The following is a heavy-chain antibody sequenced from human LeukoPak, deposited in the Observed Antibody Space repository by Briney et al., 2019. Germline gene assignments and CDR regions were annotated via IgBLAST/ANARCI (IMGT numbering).Heavy chain of an antibody. CDR2: IYYSGST. Sequence: PSETLSLTCTVSGGSISSSSYYWGWIRQPPGKGLEWIGSIYYSGSTYYNPSLKSRVTISVDTSKNQFSLKLSSVTAADTAVYYCARGLLGIAVAWGRGTLVTVSS. J-gene: IGHJ5*02. CDR1: GGSISSSSYY. V-gene: IGHV4-39*07. CDR3: ARGLLGIAVA. D-gene: IGHD6-19*01.